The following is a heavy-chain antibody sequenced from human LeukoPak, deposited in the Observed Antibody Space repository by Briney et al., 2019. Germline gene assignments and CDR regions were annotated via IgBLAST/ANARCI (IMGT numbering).Heavy chain of an antibody. J-gene: IGHJ4*02. CDR3: AREGAVGGLFDY. CDR2: IYSGGST. V-gene: IGHV3-53*01. D-gene: IGHD4-23*01. CDR1: GFTVSSNY. Sequence: PGGSLRPSWAASGFTVSSNYMSWVRQAPGKGLEWVSVIYSGGSTYYADSVKGRFTISRDNSKNTLYLQLNSLRAEDTAVYYCAREGAVGGLFDYWGQGTLVTVSS.